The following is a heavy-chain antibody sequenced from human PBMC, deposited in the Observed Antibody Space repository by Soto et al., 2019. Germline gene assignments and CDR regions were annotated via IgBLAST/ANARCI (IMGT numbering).Heavy chain of an antibody. V-gene: IGHV4-31*03. Sequence: QVQLQESGPGLVKPSQTLSLTCTVSGGSISSDDYYWSWIRQHPGKGLEWIGYIYYSGSTYYNPSLKSRVTISVYTSKNQFSLKLSSVTAADTAVYYCARDRYCSRIICLVAFDIWGQGTMVTVSS. CDR2: IYYSGST. J-gene: IGHJ3*02. CDR3: ARDRYCSRIICLVAFDI. D-gene: IGHD2-2*01. CDR1: GGSISSDDYY.